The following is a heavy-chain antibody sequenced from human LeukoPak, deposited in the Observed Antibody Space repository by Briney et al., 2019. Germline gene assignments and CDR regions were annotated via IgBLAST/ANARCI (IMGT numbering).Heavy chain of an antibody. CDR1: GFTFSSYS. V-gene: IGHV3-21*01. CDR2: ISSSSSYI. Sequence: GGSLRLSCAASGFTFSSYSMNWVCQAPGKGLEWVSSISSSSSYIYYADSVKGRFTISRDNAKNSLYLQMNSLRAEDTAVYYCARDGVAVAGHWGQGTLVTVSS. J-gene: IGHJ4*02. CDR3: ARDGVAVAGH. D-gene: IGHD6-19*01.